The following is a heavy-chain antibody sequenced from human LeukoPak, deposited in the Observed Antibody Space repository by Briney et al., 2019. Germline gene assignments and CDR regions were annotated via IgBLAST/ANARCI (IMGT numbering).Heavy chain of an antibody. CDR1: GGSISSYY. CDR3: ARAGNYYDSSGYYYDY. V-gene: IGHV4-59*01. Sequence: PSQTLSLTCTVSGGSISSYYWSWIQQPPGKGLEWIGYIYYSGSTNYNPSLKSRVTISVDTSKNQFSLKLSSVTAADTAVYYCARAGNYYDSSGYYYDYWGQGTLVTVSS. CDR2: IYYSGST. J-gene: IGHJ4*02. D-gene: IGHD3-22*01.